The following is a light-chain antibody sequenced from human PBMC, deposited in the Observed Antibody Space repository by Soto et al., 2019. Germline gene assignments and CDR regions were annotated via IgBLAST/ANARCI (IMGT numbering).Light chain of an antibody. CDR1: STDVGNYNY. Sequence: QSVLQRPAYASRSPGQAVSIYCNGTSTDVGNYNYVSWYQQHPGKAPKLMIYEVFKRPSGVPDRFSGSKSGNTASLTVSGLQAEDEADYYCSSYAGSNNYVFGTGTKVTVL. J-gene: IGLJ1*01. V-gene: IGLV2-8*02. CDR3: SSYAGSNNYV. CDR2: EVF.